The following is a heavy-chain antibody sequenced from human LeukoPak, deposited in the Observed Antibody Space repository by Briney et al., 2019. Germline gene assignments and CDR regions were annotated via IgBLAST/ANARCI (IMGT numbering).Heavy chain of an antibody. Sequence: GGSLRLSCAASGIRFSGSGMHWVRQAPGKGLEWVSFIQNDGGDKNYADSVKGRFTVSRDNSQNTVYLQMNTLRPEDTAVYYCAREGGVVVAGTFDYWGQGTLVTVSS. D-gene: IGHD6-19*01. CDR2: IQNDGGDK. V-gene: IGHV3-30*02. CDR1: GIRFSGSG. CDR3: AREGGVVVAGTFDY. J-gene: IGHJ4*02.